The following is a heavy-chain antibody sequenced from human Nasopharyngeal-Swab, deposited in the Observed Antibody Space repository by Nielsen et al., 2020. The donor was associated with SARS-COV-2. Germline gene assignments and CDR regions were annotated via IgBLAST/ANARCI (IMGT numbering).Heavy chain of an antibody. CDR2: IWYDGSNK. J-gene: IGHJ4*02. V-gene: IGHV3-33*01. Sequence: GGSLRLSCAASGFTFSSYGMHWVRQAPGKGLEWVAVIWYDGSNKYYADSVKGRLTISRDNSKNTLYLQMNSLRAEDTAVYYCARDAHSYGFDYWGQGTLVTVSS. CDR3: ARDAHSYGFDY. D-gene: IGHD5-18*01. CDR1: GFTFSSYG.